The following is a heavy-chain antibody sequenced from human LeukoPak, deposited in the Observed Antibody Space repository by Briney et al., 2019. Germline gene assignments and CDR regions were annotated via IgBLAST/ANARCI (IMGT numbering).Heavy chain of an antibody. D-gene: IGHD4/OR15-4a*01. Sequence: KASETLSLTCTVSGASISTNTDYWGWIRQPPGRGLEWIGSMHYSGNTYHNASFRSRVTISLDTSENQFSLKVNSVTAADTAVYYCARHKEYGGNPTFDYWGQGILITVSS. V-gene: IGHV4-39*01. J-gene: IGHJ4*02. CDR1: GASISTNTDY. CDR2: MHYSGNT. CDR3: ARHKEYGGNPTFDY.